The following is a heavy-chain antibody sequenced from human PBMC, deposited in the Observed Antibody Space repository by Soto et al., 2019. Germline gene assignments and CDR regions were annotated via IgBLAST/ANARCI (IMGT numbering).Heavy chain of an antibody. V-gene: IGHV1-18*01. CDR2: ISAYNGNT. J-gene: IGHJ4*02. CDR1: GYTFTSYG. D-gene: IGHD3-22*01. CDR3: ARDQTYYYDSSGLDY. Sequence: QVQLVQSGAEVKKPGSSVKVSCKASGYTFTSYGISWVRQAPGQGLEWMGWISAYNGNTNYAQKLQGRATMTTDTSTSTAYMELRSLRSDDTAVYYCARDQTYYYDSSGLDYWGQGTLVTVSS.